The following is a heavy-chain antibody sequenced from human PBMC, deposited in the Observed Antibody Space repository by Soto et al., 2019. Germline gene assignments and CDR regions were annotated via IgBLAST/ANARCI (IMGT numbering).Heavy chain of an antibody. CDR2: MYYGVST. D-gene: IGHD3-3*02. CDR3: ARLPSRHLVDY. CDR1: GSSISSSGYY. J-gene: IGHJ4*02. Sequence: SSETLSLTCTVSGSSISSSGYYWGWIRQPPGKGLEWIGSMYYGVSTYYNQSLKSRVTVSVDASKNQFSLNLSSVTAADTAVYYCARLPSRHLVDYWGQGTLVTVSS. V-gene: IGHV4-39*01.